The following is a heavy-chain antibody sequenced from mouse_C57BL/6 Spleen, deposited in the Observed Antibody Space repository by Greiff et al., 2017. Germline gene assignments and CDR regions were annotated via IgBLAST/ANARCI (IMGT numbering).Heavy chain of an antibody. CDR3: APSGGNYAMDD. V-gene: IGHV1-80*01. D-gene: IGHD6-1*01. CDR2: IYPGDGDT. J-gene: IGHJ4*01. CDR1: GYAFSSYW. Sequence: QVQLQQSGAELVKPGASVKISCKASGYAFSSYWMNWVKQRPGKGLEWIGQIYPGDGDTNYTGKFKGKATLTADKSSSTAYMQLSSLTSEDSAVYFCAPSGGNYAMDDWGQGTSVTVSS.